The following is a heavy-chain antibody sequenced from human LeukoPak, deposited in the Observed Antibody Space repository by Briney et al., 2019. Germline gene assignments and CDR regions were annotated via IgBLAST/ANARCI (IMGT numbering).Heavy chain of an antibody. CDR1: GFTFDDYG. V-gene: IGHV3-20*04. CDR3: ARGRMVRGVIHYYYYMDV. J-gene: IGHJ6*03. CDR2: INWNGGST. D-gene: IGHD3-10*01. Sequence: GGSLRLSCAVSGFTFDDYGMNWVRRAPGKGLEWVSGINWNGGSTGYADSVKGRFTISRDNAKNSLYLQMNSLRAEDTALYYCARGRMVRGVIHYYYYMDVWGKGTTVTISS.